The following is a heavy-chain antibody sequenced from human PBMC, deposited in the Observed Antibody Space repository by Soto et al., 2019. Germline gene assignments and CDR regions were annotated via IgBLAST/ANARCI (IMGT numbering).Heavy chain of an antibody. CDR1: GYTFTSYG. Sequence: GASVKVSCKASGYTFTSYGISWVRQAPGQGLEWMGWISAYNGNTNYAQKLQGRVTMTTDTSTSTAYMELRSLRSDDTAVYYCARPYYDFWGGYYKQNYYYGMDVWRQGTTVTVSS. V-gene: IGHV1-18*04. CDR3: ARPYYDFWGGYYKQNYYYGMDV. CDR2: ISAYNGNT. J-gene: IGHJ6*02. D-gene: IGHD3-3*01.